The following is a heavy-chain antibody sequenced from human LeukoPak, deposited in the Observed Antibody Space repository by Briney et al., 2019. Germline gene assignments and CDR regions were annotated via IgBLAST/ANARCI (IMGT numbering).Heavy chain of an antibody. CDR3: ATEERASGYDYAS. D-gene: IGHD5-12*01. CDR2: INSDGSST. V-gene: IGHV3-74*03. CDR1: GFTFSSYC. J-gene: IGHJ5*01. Sequence: PGGSLRLSCTASGFTFSSYCIHWVRQDPGNGLVWVSRINSDGSSTTYADSLKGRFTISTDNSTNTLYLQMNSLGTEDTAAYYCATEERASGYDYASCGDGTLLTVSS.